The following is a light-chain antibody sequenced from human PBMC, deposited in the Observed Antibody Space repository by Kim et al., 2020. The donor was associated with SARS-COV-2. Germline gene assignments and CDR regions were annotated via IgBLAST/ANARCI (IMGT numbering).Light chain of an antibody. J-gene: IGLJ3*02. V-gene: IGLV3-25*03. CDR2: KDS. CDR1: ALPKQY. CDR3: QSADSSGTLEV. Sequence: PGQTARITCSGDALPKQYAYWYQQKPGQAPVLVIYKDSERPSGIPERFSGSSSGTTVTLTISGVQAEDEADYYCQSADSSGTLEVFGGGTQLTVL.